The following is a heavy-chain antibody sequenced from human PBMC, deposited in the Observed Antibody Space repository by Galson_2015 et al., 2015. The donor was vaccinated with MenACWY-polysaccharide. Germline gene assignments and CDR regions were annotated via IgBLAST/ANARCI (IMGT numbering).Heavy chain of an antibody. CDR2: VSYSGSS. Sequence: SETLSLTCTVSGGSISSSYWSWIRQPPGKGLEWIGDVSYSGSSNYSPSLKSRLTISLDTSKSQFSLRLSSVTAADTAVYYCARAGGSTVTPMDLDYWGQGTLVTVSS. D-gene: IGHD4-17*01. V-gene: IGHV4-59*01. J-gene: IGHJ4*02. CDR1: GGSISSSY. CDR3: ARAGGSTVTPMDLDY.